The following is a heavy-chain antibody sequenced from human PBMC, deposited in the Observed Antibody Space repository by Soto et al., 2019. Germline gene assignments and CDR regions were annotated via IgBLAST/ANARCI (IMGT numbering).Heavy chain of an antibody. D-gene: IGHD2-15*01. CDR2: INAGNGDT. J-gene: IGHJ4*02. Sequence: ASVKVSCKGSGYTFTNYAIHWVRQAPGQRLEWMGWINAGNGDTKYSQRFQGRLTMTRDTSASIVYMELSSLTSEDTAVFYCARDCSGGPPRYSDHWGQGALVTVTT. CDR1: GYTFTNYA. V-gene: IGHV1-3*01. CDR3: ARDCSGGPPRYSDH.